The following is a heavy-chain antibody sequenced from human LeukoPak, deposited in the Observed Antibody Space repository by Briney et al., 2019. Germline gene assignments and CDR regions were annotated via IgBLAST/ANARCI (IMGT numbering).Heavy chain of an antibody. CDR3: ARDEGYYDSSGYYSLQDY. CDR1: GFTVSGNY. Sequence: GGSLRLSCAASGFTVSGNYMSWVRQAPGKGLEWVSVIYSGGSTYYADSVKGRFTISRDNSKNTLYLQMNSLRAEDTAVYYCARDEGYYDSSGYYSLQDYWGQGTLVTVSS. J-gene: IGHJ4*02. D-gene: IGHD3-22*01. CDR2: IYSGGST. V-gene: IGHV3-66*01.